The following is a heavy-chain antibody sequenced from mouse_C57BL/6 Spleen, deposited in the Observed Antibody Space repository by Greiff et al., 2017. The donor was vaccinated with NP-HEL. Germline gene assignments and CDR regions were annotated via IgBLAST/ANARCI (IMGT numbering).Heavy chain of an antibody. CDR3: ARDRITTVPGGYFDV. CDR1: GFTFSDYY. CDR2: INYDGSST. Sequence: EVHLVESEGGLVQPGSSMKLSCTASGFTFSDYYMAWVRQVPEKGLEWVANINYDGSSTYYLDSLKSRFIISRDNAKNILYLQMSSLKSEDTATYYCARDRITTVPGGYFDVWGTGTTVTVSS. D-gene: IGHD1-1*01. V-gene: IGHV5-16*01. J-gene: IGHJ1*03.